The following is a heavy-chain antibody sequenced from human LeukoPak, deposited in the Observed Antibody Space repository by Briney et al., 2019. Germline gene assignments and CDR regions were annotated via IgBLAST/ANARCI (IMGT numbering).Heavy chain of an antibody. CDR1: GFGFSAFY. V-gene: IGHV3-11*04. J-gene: IGHJ5*02. CDR2: ISSGGKDI. CDR3: ARVFSGFYRFFNL. D-gene: IGHD2/OR15-2a*01. Sequence: LGGSLRLSCDASGFGFSAFYMSWIRQAPGKGLEWISYISSGGKDIYYADSVKGRFTVSRDNTNNSLHLQMNSLRAEDTAVYYCARVFSGFYRFFNLWGQGTLVIVSS.